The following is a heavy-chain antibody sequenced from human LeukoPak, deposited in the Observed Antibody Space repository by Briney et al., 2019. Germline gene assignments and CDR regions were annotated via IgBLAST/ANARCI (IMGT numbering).Heavy chain of an antibody. CDR3: GSMVREGEDY. Sequence: GGSLRLSCAASGIRFGDYAMHWVRQAPGKGLEWVAVISYDGSNKYYADSVKGRFTISRDNAKNSVYLQMNSLRAEDTAVYYCGSMVREGEDYWGQGTLVTVSS. J-gene: IGHJ4*02. CDR2: ISYDGSNK. V-gene: IGHV3-30-3*01. CDR1: GIRFGDYA. D-gene: IGHD3-10*01.